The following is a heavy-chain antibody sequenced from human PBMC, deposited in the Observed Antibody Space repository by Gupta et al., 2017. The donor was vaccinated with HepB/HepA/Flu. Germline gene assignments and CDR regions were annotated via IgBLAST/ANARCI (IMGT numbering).Heavy chain of an antibody. CDR3: ARENYYDSSGYELGY. J-gene: IGHJ4*02. D-gene: IGHD3-22*01. CDR2: IWYDGSNK. Sequence: QVQPVESGGGVVEPGRSLRLSCAASGFPFSSHGMHWFRRAPGKGLEWVAVIWYDGSNKYYADSVEGRLTISRDNSKNTLYLQMNSLRAEDTAVYYCARENYYDSSGYELGYWGQGTLVTVSS. CDR1: GFPFSSHG. V-gene: IGHV3-33*01.